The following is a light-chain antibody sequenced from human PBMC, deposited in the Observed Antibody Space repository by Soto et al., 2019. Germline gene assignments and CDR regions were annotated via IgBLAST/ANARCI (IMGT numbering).Light chain of an antibody. CDR3: CSYAGSYTLV. V-gene: IGLV2-11*01. CDR2: DVS. J-gene: IGLJ2*01. CDR1: SSDVGGYNY. Sequence: QSALTQPRSVSGSPGQSVTISCTGTSSDVGGYNYVSWYQQHPGKAPKLMIYDVSKRPSGVPDRFSGSKSGNTASLTISGLQAEDEADYYRCSYAGSYTLVFGGGTKLTV.